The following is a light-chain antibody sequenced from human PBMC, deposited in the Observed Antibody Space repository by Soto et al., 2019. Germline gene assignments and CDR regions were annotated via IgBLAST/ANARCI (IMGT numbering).Light chain of an antibody. CDR3: SSYTSSSTVV. J-gene: IGLJ2*01. CDR2: EVS. CDR1: SSDVGGYKY. V-gene: IGLV2-14*01. Sequence: QSVLTQPASVSGSPGQSITISCTGTSSDVGGYKYVSWYQQHPGKAPKVMIYEVSNRPSGVSNRFSGSKSGNTASLTISGLQAEDEADYYCSSYTSSSTVVFGGRTKLTVL.